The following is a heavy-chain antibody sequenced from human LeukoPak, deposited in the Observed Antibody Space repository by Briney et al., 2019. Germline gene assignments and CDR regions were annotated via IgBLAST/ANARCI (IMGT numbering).Heavy chain of an antibody. CDR2: ISSSSSYI. J-gene: IGHJ6*03. V-gene: IGHV3-21*01. CDR1: GFTFSSYS. CDR3: ARGGMLGYYDFWSGPHYYMDV. D-gene: IGHD3-3*01. Sequence: GGSLRLSCAASGFTFSSYSMNWVRQAPGKGLEWVSSISSSSSYIYYADSVKGRFTISRDNAKNSLYLQMNSLRAEDTAVYYCARGGMLGYYDFWSGPHYYMDVWGKGTTVTVFS.